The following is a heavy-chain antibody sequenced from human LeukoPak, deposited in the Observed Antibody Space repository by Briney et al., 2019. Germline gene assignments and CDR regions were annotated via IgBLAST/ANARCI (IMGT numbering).Heavy chain of an antibody. CDR2: IFYSGST. J-gene: IGHJ5*02. V-gene: IGHV4-39*01. CDR3: ARRYYDFWSGYANWFDP. D-gene: IGHD3-3*01. CDR1: GCSISSSSYY. Sequence: SETLSLTCTVSGCSISSSSYYWGWIRQPPGKGLEWIGSIFYSGSTYYNPSLKSRVTISVDTSKNQFSLKLSSVTAADTAVYYCARRYYDFWSGYANWFDPWGQGTLVTVSS.